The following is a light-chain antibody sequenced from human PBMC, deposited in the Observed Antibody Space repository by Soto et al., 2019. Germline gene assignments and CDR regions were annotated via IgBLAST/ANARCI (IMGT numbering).Light chain of an antibody. CDR2: DAS. V-gene: IGKV1-33*01. Sequence: DIQMTQSPSSLSASVGDRVTITCQASQDISNYLNWYQQKPGKAPKLLIYDASNLKTGVPSRFSGSGSGTDFTFTISSLQPEDIATYYCQQYDNLPLGFGGGTKVEIK. J-gene: IGKJ4*01. CDR1: QDISNY. CDR3: QQYDNLPLG.